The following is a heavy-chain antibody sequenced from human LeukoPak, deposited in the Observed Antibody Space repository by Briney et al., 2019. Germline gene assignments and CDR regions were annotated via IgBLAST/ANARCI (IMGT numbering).Heavy chain of an antibody. Sequence: GGSLRLSCAASGFTFDDYAMHWVRQAPGKGLEWVSGTSWNSGSIGYADSVKGRFTISRDNAKNSLYLQMNSLRAEDTALYYCAKMGSYSSSWDFDYWGQGTLVTVSS. CDR3: AKMGSYSSSWDFDY. CDR1: GFTFDDYA. J-gene: IGHJ4*02. CDR2: TSWNSGSI. V-gene: IGHV3-9*01. D-gene: IGHD6-13*01.